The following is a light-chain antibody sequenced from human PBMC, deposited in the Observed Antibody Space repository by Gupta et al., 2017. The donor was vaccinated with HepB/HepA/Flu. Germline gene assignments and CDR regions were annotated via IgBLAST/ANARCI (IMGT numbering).Light chain of an antibody. CDR3: CSYAGSSTLV. Sequence: QSTLPQPSSVPESPGQPITICCPATSSDVGSSNLVAWYHQPPSNPPKLMICEVSTRPSGVSNRFAGSKSGNTASLTISGLQAEDEADYYCCSYAGSSTLVFGGGTKLTVL. V-gene: IGLV2-23*02. CDR1: SSDVGSSNL. J-gene: IGLJ3*02. CDR2: EVS.